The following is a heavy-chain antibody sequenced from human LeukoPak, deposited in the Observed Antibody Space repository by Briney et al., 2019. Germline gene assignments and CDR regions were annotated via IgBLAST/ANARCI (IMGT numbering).Heavy chain of an antibody. CDR2: MNDSGST. CDR1: RGSFSGYF. D-gene: IGHD2-8*02. J-gene: IGHJ3*01. CDR3: ARKVFVESTGWRGAFDV. Sequence: SETLSLTCDVYRGSFSGYFWSWIRQTPGKGLEWLGEMNDSGSTNYNPSLKSRVTISVAVSKNQYSLRLTSVTAADTAVYYCARKVFVESTGWRGAFDVWGQGTMVTVSS. V-gene: IGHV4-34*01.